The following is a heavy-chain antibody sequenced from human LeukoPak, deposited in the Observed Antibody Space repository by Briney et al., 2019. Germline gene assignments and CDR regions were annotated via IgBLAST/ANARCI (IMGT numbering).Heavy chain of an antibody. D-gene: IGHD2-15*01. J-gene: IGHJ4*02. Sequence: GGSLRLSCEASGFRFSDYWMTWVRQAPGKGLEWVADIKEDGREKYYVDSVKGRFTLSKDNAKNSVYLQMNSLGAEDTAVYYCARGWGEKGYCRGGTCNNPQFDYWGQGILVTVSS. CDR2: IKEDGREK. CDR1: GFRFSDYW. CDR3: ARGWGEKGYCRGGTCNNPQFDY. V-gene: IGHV3-7*01.